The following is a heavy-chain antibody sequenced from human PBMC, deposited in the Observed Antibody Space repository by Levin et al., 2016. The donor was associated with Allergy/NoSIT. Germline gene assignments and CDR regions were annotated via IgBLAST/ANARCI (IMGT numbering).Heavy chain of an antibody. CDR2: INVNTGGT. V-gene: IGHV1-2*02. J-gene: IGHJ6*02. Sequence: ASVKVSCKASGYTFTDYFIYWVRQAPGQGLEWMGWINVNTGGTNFAQRFQGRVTITRDTSINTAFMELRRLRSDDTAVYYCARDADAAKWELLYYYYGMDVWGQGTTVTVSS. CDR3: ARDADAAKWELLYYYYGMDV. D-gene: IGHD1-26*01. CDR1: GYTFTDYF.